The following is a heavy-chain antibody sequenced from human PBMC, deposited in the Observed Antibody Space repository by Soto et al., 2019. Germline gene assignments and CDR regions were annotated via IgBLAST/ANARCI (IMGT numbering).Heavy chain of an antibody. V-gene: IGHV4-31*03. D-gene: IGHD6-13*01. CDR2: IYYSGST. J-gene: IGHJ4*02. CDR1: GGSISSGCYY. Sequence: SETLSLTCTVSGGSISSGCYYWSWIRQHPGKGLEWIGYIYYSGSTYYNPSLKSRVTISVDTSKNQFSLKLSSVTAADTAMYYCARGTPMHSTDTYYFDYWGQGTLVTVSS. CDR3: ARGTPMHSTDTYYFDY.